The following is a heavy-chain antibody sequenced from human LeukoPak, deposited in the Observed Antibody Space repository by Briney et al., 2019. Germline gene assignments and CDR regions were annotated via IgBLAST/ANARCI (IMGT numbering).Heavy chain of an antibody. D-gene: IGHD3-22*01. CDR1: GFTFSSYA. CDR3: AKGSYYDSSGSFYFDY. J-gene: IGHJ4*02. V-gene: IGHV3-23*01. CDR2: ISGSGGST. Sequence: GGSLRLSCAASGFTFSSYAMSWVRQAPGKGLEWVSAISGSGGSTYYADSVEGRFTISRDNSKNTLYLQMNSLRAEDTAVYYCAKGSYYDSSGSFYFDYWGQGTLVTVSS.